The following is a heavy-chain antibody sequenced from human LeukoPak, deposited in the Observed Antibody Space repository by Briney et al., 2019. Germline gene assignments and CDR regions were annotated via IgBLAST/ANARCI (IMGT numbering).Heavy chain of an antibody. CDR3: ARASTVGTPIYY. CDR1: GGSISSYY. D-gene: IGHD4-23*01. CDR2: IYYSGST. J-gene: IGHJ4*02. Sequence: NPSETLSLTCTVSGGSISSYYWSWIRQPPGKGLERIGYIYYSGSTNYNPSLKSRVTISVDTSKNQFSLKLSSVTAADTAVYYCARASTVGTPIYYWGQGTLVTVSS. V-gene: IGHV4-59*01.